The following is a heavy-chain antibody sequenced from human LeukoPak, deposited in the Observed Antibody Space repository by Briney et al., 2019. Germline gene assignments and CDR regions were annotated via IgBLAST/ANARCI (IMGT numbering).Heavy chain of an antibody. Sequence: GGSLRLSCAASGFTFDDYAMHWVRQAPGKGLEWVSGISWNSGSIGYADSVKGRFTISRDNAKNTLYLQMNSLRAEDTAVYYCARESFWSGTPLDYWGQGTLVTVSS. D-gene: IGHD3-3*01. V-gene: IGHV3-9*01. CDR2: ISWNSGSI. CDR1: GFTFDDYA. CDR3: ARESFWSGTPLDY. J-gene: IGHJ4*02.